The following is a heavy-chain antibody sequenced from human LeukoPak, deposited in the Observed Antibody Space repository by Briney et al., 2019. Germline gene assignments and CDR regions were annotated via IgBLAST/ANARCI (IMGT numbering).Heavy chain of an antibody. CDR2: IRSKAYGDVS. CDR1: GFTFGDHS. D-gene: IGHD3-9*01. CDR3: SRGIRYFDWFQFDY. Sequence: GGSLRLSCTASGFTFGDHSVSWFRQAPGKGLEGVGFIRSKAYGDVSEYAASVKGKFTSSKDQAKNLAYMQIDSLQTEDTAVYYCSRGIRYFDWFQFDYWGQGTLVTVSS. J-gene: IGHJ4*02. V-gene: IGHV3-49*03.